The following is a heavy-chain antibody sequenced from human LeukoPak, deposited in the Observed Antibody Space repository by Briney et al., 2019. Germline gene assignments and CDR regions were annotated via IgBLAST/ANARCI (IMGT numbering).Heavy chain of an antibody. CDR1: GDSINSLDL. CDR3: AGLVGRYSSGLYYYYFDY. Sequence: PSGTLSLTCTVSGDSINSLDLWSWVRQPPGKGLEWIGEMYLSGTTHSNPSVKSRVTVSIDKSKNQFFLNLSSVTAADTAVYYCAGLVGRYSSGLYYYYFDYWGQGTLVTVSS. V-gene: IGHV4-4*02. D-gene: IGHD3-22*01. CDR2: MYLSGTT. J-gene: IGHJ4*02.